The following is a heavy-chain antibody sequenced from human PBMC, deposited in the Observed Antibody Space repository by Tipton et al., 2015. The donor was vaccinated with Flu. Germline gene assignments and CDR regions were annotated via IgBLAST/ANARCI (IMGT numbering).Heavy chain of an antibody. D-gene: IGHD1-1*01. Sequence: TLSLTCTVSGGSISTTIYYWGWVRQPPGKGLEWIGSIYYSGTTYYNPSLKSRVTISIDASKNQFSLDLTSLTAADTAVYYCARDLWNDCRAYYYYGVDVWGQGTTVTVPS. J-gene: IGHJ6*02. CDR1: GGSISTTIYY. V-gene: IGHV4-39*07. CDR2: IYYSGTT. CDR3: ARDLWNDCRAYYYYGVDV.